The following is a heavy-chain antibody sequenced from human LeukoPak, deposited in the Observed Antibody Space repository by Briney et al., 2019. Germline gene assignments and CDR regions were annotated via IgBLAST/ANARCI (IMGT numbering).Heavy chain of an antibody. D-gene: IGHD3-10*01. V-gene: IGHV4-34*01. J-gene: IGHJ4*02. Sequence: SETLSLTCAVYGGSFSGYYWSWIRQPPGKGLEWIGEINHSGSTSYNPSLKSRVTMSVDTSRNQFSLKLSSVTAADTAVYYCARGPWFRGSGSYYPRSFDYWGQGTLVTVSS. CDR3: ARGPWFRGSGSYYPRSFDY. CDR2: INHSGST. CDR1: GGSFSGYY.